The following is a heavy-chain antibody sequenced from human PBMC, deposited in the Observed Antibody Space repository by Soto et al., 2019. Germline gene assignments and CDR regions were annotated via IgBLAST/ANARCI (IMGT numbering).Heavy chain of an antibody. CDR1: GFSLSNAGLG. CDR3: ASTYSTSWYWFDP. Sequence: QATLKESGPVLVKPTETLTLTCTVSGFSLSNAGLGVSWIRQPPGKALEWLAHIFSNDEKSYSTSLKSRLTISKDTSKSQVVLTMTNMDPVDTATYYCASTYSTSWYWFDPWGQGTLVTVSS. CDR2: IFSNDEK. J-gene: IGHJ5*02. V-gene: IGHV2-26*04. D-gene: IGHD6-13*01.